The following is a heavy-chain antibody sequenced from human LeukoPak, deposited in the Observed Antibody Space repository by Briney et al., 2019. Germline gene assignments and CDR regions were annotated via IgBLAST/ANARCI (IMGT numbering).Heavy chain of an antibody. CDR1: GFTFSSYE. J-gene: IGHJ6*03. CDR3: ARFVVVVAATEYYMDV. CDR2: ISSSGSTI. V-gene: IGHV3-48*03. Sequence: GGSLRLSCAASGFTFSSYEMNWVRQAPGKGLEWVSYISSSGSTIYYADSVKGRFTISRDNAKNSLYLQMNSLRAEDTAVYYCARFVVVVAATEYYMDVWGKGTTVTVSS. D-gene: IGHD2-15*01.